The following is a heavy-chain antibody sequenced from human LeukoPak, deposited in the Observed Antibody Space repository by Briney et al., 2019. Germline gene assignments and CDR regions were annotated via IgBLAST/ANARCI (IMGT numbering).Heavy chain of an antibody. CDR3: ARRYGGNIAY. D-gene: IGHD4-23*01. CDR2: IYPGDSDT. J-gene: IGHJ4*02. V-gene: IGHV5-51*01. CDR1: GYSFTSNW. Sequence: AESLKISSKGSGYSFTSNWIGWVRQMPGKGLEWMGVIYPGDSDTRYSPSLQGQVTISAHNSISTASLQSSRANPRDTSHYYWARRYGGNIAYWGQGTLVTPSS.